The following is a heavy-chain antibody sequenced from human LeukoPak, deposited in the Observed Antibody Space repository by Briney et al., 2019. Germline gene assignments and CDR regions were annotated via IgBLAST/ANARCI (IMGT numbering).Heavy chain of an antibody. D-gene: IGHD3-10*01. CDR1: GYTFTSYD. Sequence: ASVKVSCKASGYTFTSYDINWVRQATGQGLEWMGWMNPNSGNTGYAQKFQGRVTITRNTSISTAYMELSRLRSDDTAVYYCASGHNYGSASFDIWGLGTMATVPS. V-gene: IGHV1-8*03. J-gene: IGHJ3*02. CDR2: MNPNSGNT. CDR3: ASGHNYGSASFDI.